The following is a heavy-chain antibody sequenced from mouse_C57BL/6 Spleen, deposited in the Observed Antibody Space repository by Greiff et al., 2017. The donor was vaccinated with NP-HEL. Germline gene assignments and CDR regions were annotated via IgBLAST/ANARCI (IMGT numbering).Heavy chain of an antibody. CDR2: IYPRSGNT. CDR1: GYTFTSYG. J-gene: IGHJ2*01. V-gene: IGHV1-81*01. CDR3: ARGAQATDFDY. Sequence: VKLMESGAELARPGASVKLSCKASGYTFTSYGISWVKQRTGQGLEWIGEIYPRSGNTYYNEKFKGKATLTADKSSSTAYMELRSLTSEDSAVYFCARGAQATDFDYWGQGTTLTVSS. D-gene: IGHD3-2*02.